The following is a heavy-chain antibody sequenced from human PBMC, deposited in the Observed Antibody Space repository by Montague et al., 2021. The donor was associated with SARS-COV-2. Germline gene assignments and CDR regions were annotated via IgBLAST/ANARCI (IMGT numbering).Heavy chain of an antibody. J-gene: IGHJ3*02. D-gene: IGHD3-9*01. CDR1: GDSVSSKSVA. V-gene: IGHV6-1*01. CDR2: TYYRSKWDS. CDR3: ASSGITLTGLGAFDI. Sequence: CAISGDSVSSKSVAWNWLRQSPSRGLELLGSTYYRSKWDSDYAEAVKRRLVITPDTSKNQVSLQLNSVIPEDTAVYFCASSGITLTGLGAFDIWGQGTMVTVSS.